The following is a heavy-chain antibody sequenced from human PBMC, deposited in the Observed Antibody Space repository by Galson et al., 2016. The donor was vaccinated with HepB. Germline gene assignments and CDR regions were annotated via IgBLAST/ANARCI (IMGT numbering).Heavy chain of an antibody. Sequence: SLRLSCAASGFTFTYYNMNWVRQAPGKGLEWVSSISSRGNYIYYADSLQGRFTISKDNAKNSLYLHMNSLRDEDTAVYYCVRGGDRYCSGGSCYYFDSWGQGTLVTVSS. D-gene: IGHD2-15*01. J-gene: IGHJ4*02. CDR2: ISSRGNYI. CDR3: VRGGDRYCSGGSCYYFDS. CDR1: GFTFTYYN. V-gene: IGHV3-21*01.